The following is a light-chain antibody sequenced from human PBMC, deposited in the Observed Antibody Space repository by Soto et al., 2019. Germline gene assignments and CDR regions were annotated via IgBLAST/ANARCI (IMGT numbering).Light chain of an antibody. CDR3: QSYDSSLSGDV. CDR2: DNN. Sequence: QSVLTQPPSVSGAPGPRVTISCTGSSSNIGAGYDVHWYQQLPGTAPQLLIYDNNNRPSGVPDRFSGSKSGTSASLAITGLQAEDEADYYCQSYDSSLSGDVFGTGTKVTVL. V-gene: IGLV1-40*01. CDR1: SSNIGAGYD. J-gene: IGLJ1*01.